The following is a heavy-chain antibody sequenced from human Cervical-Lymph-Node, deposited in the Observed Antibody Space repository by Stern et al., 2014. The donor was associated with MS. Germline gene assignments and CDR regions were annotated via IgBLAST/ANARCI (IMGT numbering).Heavy chain of an antibody. J-gene: IGHJ6*02. D-gene: IGHD6-13*01. CDR2: ICYDGSNK. CDR3: ARSSSPSPYYYYGMDV. Sequence: QVQLVQSGGGVVQPGRSLRLSCAASGFTFSSYGMHWVRQAPGQGLEWVAVICYDGSNKYYADSVKGRFTISRDNSKNALYLQMNSLRAEDTAVYYCARSSSPSPYYYYGMDVWGQGTTVTVSS. CDR1: GFTFSSYG. V-gene: IGHV3-33*01.